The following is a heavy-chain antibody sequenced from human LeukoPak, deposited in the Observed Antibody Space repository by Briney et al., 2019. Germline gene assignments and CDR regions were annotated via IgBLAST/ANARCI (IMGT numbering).Heavy chain of an antibody. V-gene: IGHV3-7*01. CDR1: GFTFSSYW. J-gene: IGHJ5*02. CDR3: ARGGSSTLLWFGELLWGWFDP. CDR2: IKQDGSEK. Sequence: PGGSLRLSCAASGFTFSSYWMSWVRQAPGKGLEWVANIKQDGSEKYYVDSVKGRFTISSDNAKNSLYLQMNSLRAEDTAVYYCARGGSSTLLWFGELLWGWFDPWGQGTLVTVSS. D-gene: IGHD3-10*01.